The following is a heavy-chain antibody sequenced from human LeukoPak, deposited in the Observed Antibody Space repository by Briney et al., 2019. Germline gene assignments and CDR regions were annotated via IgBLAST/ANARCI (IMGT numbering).Heavy chain of an antibody. CDR1: GGSFSGYY. CDR2: INHSGST. CDR3: ARALAQGIICSGGSCYRNRYYYYYGMDV. D-gene: IGHD2-15*01. J-gene: IGHJ6*02. V-gene: IGHV4-34*01. Sequence: SETLSLTCAVCGGSFSGYYWSWIRQPPGKGLEWIGEINHSGSTNNNPSLKSRVTISVDTSKNQFSLKLSSVTAADTAVYYCARALAQGIICSGGSCYRNRYYYYYGMDVWGQGTTVTVSS.